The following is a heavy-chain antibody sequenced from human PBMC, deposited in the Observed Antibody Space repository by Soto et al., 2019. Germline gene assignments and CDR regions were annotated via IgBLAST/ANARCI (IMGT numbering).Heavy chain of an antibody. CDR1: GFSLGNYL. J-gene: IGHJ5*02. V-gene: IGHV3-7*01. D-gene: IGHD3-16*01. CDR2: IKEDGSEI. Sequence: EVQLVESGGGLVPPGGSLGPSCAASGFSLGNYLMGWFRRAPGRGLEWVANIKEDGSEIYYVYSVKGRFTISRDNAMNSLYLQMNSLRAEDTAVYYCARVVGWGWFDPWGQGTLVTVSS. CDR3: ARVVGWGWFDP.